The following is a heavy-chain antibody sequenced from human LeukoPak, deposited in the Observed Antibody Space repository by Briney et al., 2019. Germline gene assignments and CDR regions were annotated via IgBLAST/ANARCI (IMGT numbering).Heavy chain of an antibody. J-gene: IGHJ4*02. Sequence: PGGSLRLSCAASGSSFNTYAMHWVRQAPGKGLEYVSAINYNGDSTYYANSVKGRFIISRDNSKKTLFLQMGSLRAEDTAVYYCARDSGGDTYNDYFDSWGQGTLVTVSS. V-gene: IGHV3-64*01. CDR3: ARDSGGDTYNDYFDS. D-gene: IGHD5-24*01. CDR1: GSSFNTYA. CDR2: INYNGDST.